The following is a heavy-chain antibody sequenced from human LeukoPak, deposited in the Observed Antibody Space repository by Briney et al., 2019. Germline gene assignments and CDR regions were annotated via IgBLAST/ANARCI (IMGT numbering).Heavy chain of an antibody. V-gene: IGHV3-30*03. CDR2: ISYDGSNK. CDR3: ARKLPDY. J-gene: IGHJ4*02. CDR1: GFTFSSYG. D-gene: IGHD4-23*01. Sequence: GGSLRLSCAASGFTFSSYGMHWVRQAPGKGLEWVAVISYDGSNKYYADSVKGRFTISRDNSKNTLYLQMNSLRAEDTAVYYCARKLPDYWGQGTLVTVSA.